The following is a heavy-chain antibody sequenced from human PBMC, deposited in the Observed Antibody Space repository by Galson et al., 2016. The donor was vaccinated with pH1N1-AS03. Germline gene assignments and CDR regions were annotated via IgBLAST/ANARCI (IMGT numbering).Heavy chain of an antibody. CDR3: ARNWNCFKL. Sequence: SLRLSCAASGFTFDYFYMSWIRQAPGKGLEWISFISTAGITTHYANSVKGRFTISRDKANNSLYLEKTSLRPEDTAIYYCARNWNCFKLWGQGVLFTVPS. J-gene: IGHJ4*02. CDR2: ISTAGITT. CDR1: GFTFDYFY. D-gene: IGHD1-7*01. V-gene: IGHV3-11*01.